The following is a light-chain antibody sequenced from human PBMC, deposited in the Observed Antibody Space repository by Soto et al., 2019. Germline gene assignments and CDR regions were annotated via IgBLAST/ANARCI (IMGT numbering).Light chain of an antibody. Sequence: DIQMTQSPSSLSASVGDRVTITCRASQGISNYVAWFQQKPGKAPKTLIYGASNLESGAPSKFSGSGSGTDFTLTISSLQPEDVATYYCQQYNSYPLTFGGGTKVEIK. CDR1: QGISNY. V-gene: IGKV1-16*02. J-gene: IGKJ4*01. CDR3: QQYNSYPLT. CDR2: GAS.